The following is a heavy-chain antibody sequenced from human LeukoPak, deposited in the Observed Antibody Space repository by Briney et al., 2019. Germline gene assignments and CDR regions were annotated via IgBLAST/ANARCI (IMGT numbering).Heavy chain of an antibody. CDR2: ISYSGST. V-gene: IGHV4-59*12. CDR3: ARDRTLYRMVRLDY. CDR1: GASISSYY. D-gene: IGHD1-14*01. J-gene: IGHJ4*02. Sequence: PSETLSLTCTVSGASISSYYWTWIRQPPGKGLEWIGYISYSGSTNYNPSLKSRVTISVDTSKNQFSLKLSSVTAADTAIYYCARDRTLYRMVRLDYWGRGTLVTVSS.